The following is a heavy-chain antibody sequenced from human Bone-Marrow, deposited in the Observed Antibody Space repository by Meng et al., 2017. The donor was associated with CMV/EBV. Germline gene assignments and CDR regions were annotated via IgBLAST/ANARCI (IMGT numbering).Heavy chain of an antibody. CDR3: ARGSRSRVAQLLLDWFDP. D-gene: IGHD2-2*01. V-gene: IGHV4-39*07. CDR1: AGSITSSSYY. CDR2: IYYSGST. J-gene: IGHJ5*02. Sequence: SETVSLTWTVSAGSITSSSYYWGWLRQPPGKGLEWIGSIYYSGSTYYNPPLKSRVTISVDTSKNQFSLKLSSVTAADTAVYYCARGSRSRVAQLLLDWFDPWGQGTLVTVSS.